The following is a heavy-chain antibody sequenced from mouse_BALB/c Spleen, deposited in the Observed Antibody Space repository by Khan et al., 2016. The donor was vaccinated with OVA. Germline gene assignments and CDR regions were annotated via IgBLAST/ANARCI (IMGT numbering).Heavy chain of an antibody. V-gene: IGHV1S29*02. D-gene: IGHD1-2*01. CDR3: SKSGYGSFAY. CDR2: IFPNNGDT. CDR1: GYTFTDFN. Sequence: VQLQQSGPDLVKPGASVRISCKTSGYTFTDFNLDWVKQSHGKSLEWIGYIFPNNGDTGYNQKFKTKATLTVDSSSSTAYMELRSLTSEDSAVYYGSKSGYGSFAYWGQGTLVTVSA. J-gene: IGHJ3*01.